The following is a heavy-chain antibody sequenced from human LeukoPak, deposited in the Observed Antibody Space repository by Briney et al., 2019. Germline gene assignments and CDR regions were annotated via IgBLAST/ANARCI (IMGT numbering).Heavy chain of an antibody. Sequence: GGSLRLSCAVSGFTFSSYAMSWVRQAPGKGLEWVSGISGSGYSTYYADSVKGRFTISRDIAKNTLYLQMNSLRAEDTGVYYCAKDHYWSIDYWGRGTLVTVSS. J-gene: IGHJ4*02. CDR1: GFTFSSYA. V-gene: IGHV3-23*01. CDR2: ISGSGYST. D-gene: IGHD3-3*01. CDR3: AKDHYWSIDY.